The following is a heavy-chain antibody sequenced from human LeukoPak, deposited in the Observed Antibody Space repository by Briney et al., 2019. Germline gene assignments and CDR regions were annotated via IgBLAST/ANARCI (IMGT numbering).Heavy chain of an antibody. V-gene: IGHV1-18*01. D-gene: IGHD1-26*01. CDR3: ARTSRLWELLPSRGYFDY. CDR1: GGTFSSYA. J-gene: IGHJ4*02. CDR2: ISAYNGNT. Sequence: GASVKVSCKASGGTFSSYAISWVRQAPGQGLEWMGWISAYNGNTNYAQKLQGRVTMTTDTSTSTAYMELRSLRSDDTAVYYCARTSRLWELLPSRGYFDYWGQGTLVTVSS.